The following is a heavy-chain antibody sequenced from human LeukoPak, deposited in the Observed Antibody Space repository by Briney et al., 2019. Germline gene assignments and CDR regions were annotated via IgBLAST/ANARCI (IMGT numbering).Heavy chain of an antibody. Sequence: GGSLRLSCAASGFTFSIYRMSWVRKAPGKGQEWVANIKQDGSEKYYVDSVKGRFTISRDNAKNSLYLQMNSLRAEDTAVYYCARDLGIVVVVSAAYGMDVWGQGTTVTVSS. CDR1: GFTFSIYR. CDR3: ARDLGIVVVVSAAYGMDV. V-gene: IGHV3-7*01. CDR2: IKQDGSEK. D-gene: IGHD2-15*01. J-gene: IGHJ6*02.